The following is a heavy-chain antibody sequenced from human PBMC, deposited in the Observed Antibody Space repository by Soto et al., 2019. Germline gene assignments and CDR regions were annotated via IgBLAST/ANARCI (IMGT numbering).Heavy chain of an antibody. Sequence: GESLKISCKGSGYSFTSYWIGWVRQMPGKGLEWMGIIYPGDSDTRYSPSFQGRVTISADKSISTAYLQWSSLKASDTAMYYCARLAVVVPAAMGNYYYYYYMDVWGKGTTVTVSS. V-gene: IGHV5-51*01. CDR3: ARLAVVVPAAMGNYYYYYYMDV. D-gene: IGHD2-2*01. CDR1: GYSFTSYW. J-gene: IGHJ6*03. CDR2: IYPGDSDT.